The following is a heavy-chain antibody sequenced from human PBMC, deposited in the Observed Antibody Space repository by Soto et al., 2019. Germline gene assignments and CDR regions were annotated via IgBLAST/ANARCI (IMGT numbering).Heavy chain of an antibody. V-gene: IGHV1-69*18. J-gene: IGHJ6*02. D-gene: IGHD1-1*01. CDR2: IIPIFGTA. Sequence: VQLVQSGAEVMKPGSSVELSCKASGGTFNRYTISWVRQAPGQGRDWIGRIIPIFGTANYAQKFQGRVAIIADESTSAAYMELRSLRSEDTAVYYCALWGFRDGNNSKYNYSGMDVWGQGTTVTVSS. CDR3: ALWGFRDGNNSKYNYSGMDV. CDR1: GGTFNRYT.